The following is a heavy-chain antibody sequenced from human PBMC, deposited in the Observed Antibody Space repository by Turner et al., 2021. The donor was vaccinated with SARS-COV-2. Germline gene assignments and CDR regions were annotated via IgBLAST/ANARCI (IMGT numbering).Heavy chain of an antibody. J-gene: IGHJ4*02. CDR3: AQAGLKISSHFDY. CDR1: GFTFSSYA. D-gene: IGHD2-21*01. CDR2: ISGSGGST. Sequence: EVQLLESGGGLVQPGRSLRLSCAASGFTFSSYAMSWVRQGQGKGLEWVSAISGSGGSTYYAASVKGRFTIARDNSKNTLYLQRNSLGAEDTAVYYCAQAGLKISSHFDYWGQGNLVTVSS. V-gene: IGHV3-23*01.